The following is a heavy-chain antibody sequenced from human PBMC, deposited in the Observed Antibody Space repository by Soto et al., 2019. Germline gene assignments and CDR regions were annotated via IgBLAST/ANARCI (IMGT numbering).Heavy chain of an antibody. CDR2: MNPDGSQT. J-gene: IGHJ1*01. Sequence: PGGSLRLSXVASGFTYSNYWMAWVRQVPGKGLEWVAYMNPDGSQTFYVDSVKGRFTISRDNAKNSLYLQISSLRVEDTAVYYCAREPRVLAYWGQGTLVTVSS. D-gene: IGHD3-3*01. CDR1: GFTYSNYW. CDR3: AREPRVLAY. V-gene: IGHV3-7*01.